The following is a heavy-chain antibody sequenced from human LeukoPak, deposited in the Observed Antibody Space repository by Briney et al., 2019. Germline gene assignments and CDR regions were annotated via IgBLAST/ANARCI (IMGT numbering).Heavy chain of an antibody. D-gene: IGHD5-12*01. V-gene: IGHV4-39*07. CDR3: ARDFKDIVATGDAFDI. CDR2: IYYSGST. Sequence: SETLSLTCTVSGGSISSSSYYWGWIRQPPGKGLEWIGSIYYSGSTYYNPSLKSRVTISVDTSKNQFSLKLSSVTAADTAVYYCARDFKDIVATGDAFDIWGQGTMVTVSS. J-gene: IGHJ3*02. CDR1: GGSISSSSYY.